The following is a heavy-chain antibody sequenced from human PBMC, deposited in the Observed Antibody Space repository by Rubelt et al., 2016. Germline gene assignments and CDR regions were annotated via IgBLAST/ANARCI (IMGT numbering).Heavy chain of an antibody. V-gene: IGHV4-61*05. CDR2: IYYSGST. J-gene: IGHJ4*02. CDR1: GGSISSSSYY. Sequence: QLQLQESGPGLVKPSETLSLTCTVSGGSISSSSYYWGWIRQPPGKGLEWIGYIYYSGSTNYNPSLSVRVTISVDTSKNQFSLKLSSVTAADTAVYYCARASRGSSRNYFDYWGQGTLVTVSS. D-gene: IGHD6-6*01. CDR3: ARASRGSSRNYFDY.